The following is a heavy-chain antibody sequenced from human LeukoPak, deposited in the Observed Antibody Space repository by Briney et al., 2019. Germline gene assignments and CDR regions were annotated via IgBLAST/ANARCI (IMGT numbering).Heavy chain of an antibody. CDR1: GGSISSYY. CDR3: ASAYYYDSMGGMDV. J-gene: IGHJ6*02. CDR2: IYYSGST. D-gene: IGHD3-22*01. Sequence: SETLSLTCTVSGGSISSYYWSWIRQPPGKGLEWIGYIYYSGSTYYNPSLKSRVTISVDTSKNLFSLKLSSVTAADTAVYYCASAYYYDSMGGMDVWGQGTTVTVSS. V-gene: IGHV4-59*01.